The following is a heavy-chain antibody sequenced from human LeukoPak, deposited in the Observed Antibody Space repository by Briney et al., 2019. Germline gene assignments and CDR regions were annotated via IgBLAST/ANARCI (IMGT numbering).Heavy chain of an antibody. D-gene: IGHD2-15*01. J-gene: IGHJ3*02. CDR1: GGTFSSYA. Sequence: ASVKVSCKASGGTFSSYAISWVRQAPGQGLEWMGGIIPIFGTANYAQKFQGRVTMIRDTSTSTVYMELSRLRSEDTAVYYCARGDHVRIYAESAFDIWGQGTMVTVSS. CDR3: ARGDHVRIYAESAFDI. V-gene: IGHV1-69*05. CDR2: IIPIFGTA.